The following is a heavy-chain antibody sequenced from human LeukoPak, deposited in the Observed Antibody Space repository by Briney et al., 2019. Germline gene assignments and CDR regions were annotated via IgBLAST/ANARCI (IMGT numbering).Heavy chain of an antibody. D-gene: IGHD6-19*01. CDR3: ARARSEVWLVLEFPYRAYAFDI. CDR1: GVTFSSYS. V-gene: IGHV3-21*01. J-gene: IGHJ4*02. Sequence: PGGSLRLSCAASGVTFSSYSMNWVRQAPGKGLEWVSAISSSSSYIYYADSVQGRFTISRDNAKNSLYLHMNSLRAEDTAVYYCARARSEVWLVLEFPYRAYAFDIWGQGTLVTVSS. CDR2: ISSSSSYI.